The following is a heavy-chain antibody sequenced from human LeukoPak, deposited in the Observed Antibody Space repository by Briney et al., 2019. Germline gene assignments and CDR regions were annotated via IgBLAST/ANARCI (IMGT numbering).Heavy chain of an antibody. CDR3: ASRNYGGSPVPLDF. V-gene: IGHV3-7*01. D-gene: IGHD4-23*01. Sequence: GGSLRLPCAASGFTFSNFWMTWVRQAPGKGLEWVASIKQDGSEKYYVDSVKGRFTISRDNAKNSLDLQMNSLRDDDTAVYFCASRNYGGSPVPLDFWGQGTLVTVSS. J-gene: IGHJ4*02. CDR1: GFTFSNFW. CDR2: IKQDGSEK.